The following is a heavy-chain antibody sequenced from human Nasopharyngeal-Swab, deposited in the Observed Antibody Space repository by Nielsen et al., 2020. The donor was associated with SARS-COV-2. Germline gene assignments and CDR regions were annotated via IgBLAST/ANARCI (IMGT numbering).Heavy chain of an antibody. Sequence: LKISCAASGFTFSSYWMHWVRQAPGKGLVWVSRINSDGSSTSYADSVKGRFTISRDNAKNTLYLQMNSLRAEDTAVYYCAKGRGQQRKRGGFDPWGQGTLVTVSS. CDR3: AKGRGQQRKRGGFDP. V-gene: IGHV3-74*01. J-gene: IGHJ5*02. D-gene: IGHD6-13*01. CDR2: INSDGSST. CDR1: GFTFSSYW.